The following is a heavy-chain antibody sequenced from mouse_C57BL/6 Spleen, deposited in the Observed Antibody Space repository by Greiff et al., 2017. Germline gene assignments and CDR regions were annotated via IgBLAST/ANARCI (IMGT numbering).Heavy chain of an antibody. CDR3: ARVDDYDGFAY. D-gene: IGHD2-4*01. J-gene: IGHJ3*01. Sequence: VQLVESGAELVRPGTSVKVSCKASGYAFTNYLIEWVKQRPGQGLEWIGVINPGSGGTNYNEKFKGKATLTADKSSSTAYMQLSSLTSEDSAVYFCARVDDYDGFAYWGQGTLVTVSA. V-gene: IGHV1-54*01. CDR2: INPGSGGT. CDR1: GYAFTNYL.